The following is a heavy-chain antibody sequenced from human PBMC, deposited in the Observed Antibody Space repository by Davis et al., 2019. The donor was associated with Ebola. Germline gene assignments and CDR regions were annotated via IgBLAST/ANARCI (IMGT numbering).Heavy chain of an antibody. Sequence: GESLKISCATSGFTFSSNAMSWVRQAPGKGLEWVASISGSGGSTYYGDSVKGRFTFSRDNSRNTLYLQMNSLSEDTAVYYCAKMTTVTTFGGMDVWGQGTTVTVSS. CDR3: AKMTTVTTFGGMDV. J-gene: IGHJ6*02. V-gene: IGHV3-23*01. CDR1: GFTFSSNA. D-gene: IGHD4-17*01. CDR2: ISGSGGST.